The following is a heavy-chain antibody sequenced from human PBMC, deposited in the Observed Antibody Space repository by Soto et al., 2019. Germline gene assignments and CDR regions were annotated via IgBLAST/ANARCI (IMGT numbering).Heavy chain of an antibody. CDR2: MYHSGST. D-gene: IGHD5-18*01. J-gene: IGHJ4*02. Sequence: SETLSLTCTVSGGSVSSGSYYWSWIRQPPGKGLEWIGYMYHSGSTYYNPSLKSRVTISVDTSKNQFSLKLSSVTAADTAVYYCARDRGYSYGIDYWGQGTLVTVSS. CDR1: GGSVSSGSYY. CDR3: ARDRGYSYGIDY. V-gene: IGHV4-61*01.